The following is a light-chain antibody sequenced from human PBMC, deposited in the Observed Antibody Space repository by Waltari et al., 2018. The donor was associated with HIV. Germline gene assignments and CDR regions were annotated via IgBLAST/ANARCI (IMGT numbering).Light chain of an antibody. J-gene: IGKJ4*01. CDR1: QSLLPSSNNKNP. Sequence: DIVMTQSPESLAVSLDDRGTINCRFSQSLLPSSNNKNPLAWYQQKAGQPPKLLIYWASTRESGVPDRFSGSGSGTDFTLTITNVQAEDVAIYYCQQFYNSPVTFGGGTKVEI. CDR3: QQFYNSPVT. V-gene: IGKV4-1*01. CDR2: WAS.